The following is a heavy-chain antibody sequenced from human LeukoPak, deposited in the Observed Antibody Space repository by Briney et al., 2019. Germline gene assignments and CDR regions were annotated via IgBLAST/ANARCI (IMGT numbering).Heavy chain of an antibody. CDR3: ARVRIGETSYDASDV. Sequence: PSETLSLTCTDSGGSISSYYWTWIRQPPGKGLEWIGDIYITGSTNYNPYLKRRVTISVDTSKNQFFLRLSSVTAADTAVYYCARVRIGETSYDASDVWGLGTMVTVSS. CDR2: IYITGST. J-gene: IGHJ3*01. V-gene: IGHV4-59*13. CDR1: GGSISSYY. D-gene: IGHD1-26*01.